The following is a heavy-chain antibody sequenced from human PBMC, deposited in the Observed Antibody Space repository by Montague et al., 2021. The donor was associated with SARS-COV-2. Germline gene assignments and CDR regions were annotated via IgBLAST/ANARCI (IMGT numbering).Heavy chain of an antibody. CDR1: GDSTSCPNCY. CDR2: IYNSGTT. V-gene: IGHV4-39*01. D-gene: IGHD4-17*01. J-gene: IGHJ5*02. Sequence: ETLSLTCTVSGDSTSCPNCYWGWIRQAPGKGLDWIGTIYNSGTTYYNPSLKSRLTISIDTSKNQFSLKLTSVTAADTAVYYCARHRNYGDHSLDNWFHPWGQGTLVTLSS. CDR3: ARHRNYGDHSLDNWFHP.